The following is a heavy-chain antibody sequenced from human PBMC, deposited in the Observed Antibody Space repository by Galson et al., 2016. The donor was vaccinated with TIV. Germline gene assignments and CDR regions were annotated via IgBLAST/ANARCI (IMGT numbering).Heavy chain of an antibody. J-gene: IGHJ3*02. D-gene: IGHD2-21*01. CDR2: IFPSDSDT. CDR3: ARRGGSDSPARAFDI. Sequence: QSGAEVKKPGESLNISCKGSGYNFITYWIGWARQMPGKGLEWMGIIFPSDSDTRYSPSFEGQVTISADKSASTISLQWTSLKTSDSGIYYCARRGGSDSPARAFDIWGQGTMVTVSS. V-gene: IGHV5-51*03. CDR1: GYNFITYW.